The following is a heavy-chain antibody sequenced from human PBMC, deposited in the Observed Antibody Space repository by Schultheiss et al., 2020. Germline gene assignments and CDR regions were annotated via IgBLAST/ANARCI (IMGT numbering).Heavy chain of an antibody. CDR1: GGSISSYY. V-gene: IGHV4-4*07. Sequence: SETLSLTCTVSGGSISSYYWSWIRQPAGKGLEWIGRIYTSGSTNYNPSLKSRVTMSVDTSKNQFSLKLSSVTAADTAVYYCARDPYYYDSSGYYYRGGAFDIWGQGTMVTVSS. D-gene: IGHD3-22*01. CDR2: IYTSGST. CDR3: ARDPYYYDSSGYYYRGGAFDI. J-gene: IGHJ3*02.